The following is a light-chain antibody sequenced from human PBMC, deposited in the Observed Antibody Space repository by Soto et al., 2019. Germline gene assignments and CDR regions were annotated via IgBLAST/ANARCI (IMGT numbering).Light chain of an antibody. J-gene: IGKJ1*01. CDR3: QQYDTWPWT. Sequence: TLSMSPGERATLSCRASQTINNNLAWNQQKPGQAPRLLIYGASTRATGIPDRFSGSGSGTEFTLTISSLQSEDFAVYYCQQYDTWPWTFGQGTKVEI. CDR1: QTINNN. CDR2: GAS. V-gene: IGKV3-15*01.